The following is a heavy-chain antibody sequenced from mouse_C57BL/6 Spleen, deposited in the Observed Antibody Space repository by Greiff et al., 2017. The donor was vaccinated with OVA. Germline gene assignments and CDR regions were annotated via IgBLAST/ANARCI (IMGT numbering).Heavy chain of an antibody. V-gene: IGHV1-55*01. CDR3: ARGDYDDYAMDY. CDR2: IYPGSGST. CDR1: GYTFTSYW. J-gene: IGHJ4*01. Sequence: QVQLKQPGAELVKPGASVKMSCKASGYTFTSYWITWVKQRPGQGLEWIGDIYPGSGSTNYNEKFKSKATLTVDTSSSTAYMQLSSLTSEDSAVYYCARGDYDDYAMDYWGQGTSVTVSS. D-gene: IGHD2-4*01.